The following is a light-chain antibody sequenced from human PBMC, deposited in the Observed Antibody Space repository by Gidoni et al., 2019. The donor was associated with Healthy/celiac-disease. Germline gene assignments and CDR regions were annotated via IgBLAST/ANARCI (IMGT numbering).Light chain of an antibody. V-gene: IGKV1-8*01. CDR1: QGISSY. CDR2: AAS. CDR3: QQYDSYPWT. J-gene: IGKJ1*01. Sequence: AIRITQSPSSLSASTGDRVTITCRASQGISSYLAWYHQKPGKAPKLLIYAASTLQSGVPSRFSGSGSGTDFTLTISCLQSEDFATDYCQQYDSYPWTFGQGTKVEIK.